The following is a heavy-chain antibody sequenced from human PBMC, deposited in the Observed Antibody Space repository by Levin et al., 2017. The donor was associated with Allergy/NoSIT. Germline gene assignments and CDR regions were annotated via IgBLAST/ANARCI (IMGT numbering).Heavy chain of an antibody. CDR3: ARAAVDYDFWSGYYFDY. D-gene: IGHD3-3*01. CDR2: IYHSGST. CDR1: GYSISSGYY. Sequence: ASETLSLTCTVSGYSISSGYYWGWIRQPPGKGLEWIGSIYHSGSTYYNPSLKSRVTISVDTSKNQFSLKLSSVTAADTAVYYCARAAVDYDFWSGYYFDYWGQGTLVTVSS. J-gene: IGHJ4*02. V-gene: IGHV4-38-2*02.